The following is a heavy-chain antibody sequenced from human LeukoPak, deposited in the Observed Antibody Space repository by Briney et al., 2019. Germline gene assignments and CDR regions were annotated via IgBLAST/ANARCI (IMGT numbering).Heavy chain of an antibody. CDR3: ARDHGGTHGGGFHFDH. D-gene: IGHD3-16*01. CDR1: GGSISNFY. Sequence: SETLSLTCTVSGGSISNFYWSWIRQPPGKGLEWIGYIDKGGSTNFNPSLKSRGNISVDTSKNQYSLKLSSVTAADTAGYYCARDHGGTHGGGFHFDHWGRGTLVTVSS. V-gene: IGHV4-59*01. CDR2: IDKGGST. J-gene: IGHJ4*02.